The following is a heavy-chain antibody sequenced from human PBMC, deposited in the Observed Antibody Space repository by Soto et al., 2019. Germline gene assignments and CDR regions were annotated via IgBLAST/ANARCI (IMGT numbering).Heavy chain of an antibody. V-gene: IGHV1-46*01. D-gene: IGHD3-10*01. Sequence: QVQLVQSGAEGKKPGASVKVSCKASGYTFTSYYMHWVRQAPGQGLEWMGIINPSGGSTSYAQKFQGRVTMTRDTSTSTGYMELSSLRSEDTAVYYCARDGGPITMVRGGLFDYWGQGTLVTVSS. J-gene: IGHJ4*02. CDR1: GYTFTSYY. CDR3: ARDGGPITMVRGGLFDY. CDR2: INPSGGST.